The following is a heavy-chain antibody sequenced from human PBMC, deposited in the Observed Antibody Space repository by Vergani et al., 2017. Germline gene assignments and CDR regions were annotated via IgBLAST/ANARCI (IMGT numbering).Heavy chain of an antibody. CDR3: ARLLGGYDPGSSY. CDR1: GFTFSSYS. CDR2: ISSISSTI. Sequence: EVQLVESGGGLVQPGGSLRLSCAASGFTFSSYSMNWVRQAPGKGLEWVSYISSISSTIYYADSVKGRFTISRDNAKNSLYLQMNSLRAEDTAVYYCARLLGGYDPGSSYWGQGTLVTVSS. D-gene: IGHD5-12*01. J-gene: IGHJ4*02. V-gene: IGHV3-48*04.